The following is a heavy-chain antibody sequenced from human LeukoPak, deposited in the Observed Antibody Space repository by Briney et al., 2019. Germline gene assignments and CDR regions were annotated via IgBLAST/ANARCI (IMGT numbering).Heavy chain of an antibody. D-gene: IGHD5-24*01. Sequence: ASVKVSCKASGYTFNIYYIHWVRQAPGQGLEWMGMISPGGGATKYAQKFQGRVAMTRDTSTSTLYMELSSLTSDDTAVYYCARDRNRDEGFDHWGQGTQVTVSS. J-gene: IGHJ4*02. CDR1: GYTFNIYY. V-gene: IGHV1-46*02. CDR2: ISPGGGAT. CDR3: ARDRNRDEGFDH.